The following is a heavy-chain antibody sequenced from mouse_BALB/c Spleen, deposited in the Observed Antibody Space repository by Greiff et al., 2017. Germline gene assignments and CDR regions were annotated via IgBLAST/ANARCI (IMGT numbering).Heavy chain of an antibody. Sequence: EVKLVESGGGLVQPKGSLKLSCAASGFTFNTYAMNWVRQAPGKGLEWVARIRSKSNNYATYYADSVKDRFTISRDDSQSMLYLQMNNLKTEDTAMYYCVRQPPVYYDYAWFAYWGQGTLVTVSA. V-gene: IGHV10-1*02. J-gene: IGHJ3*01. CDR3: VRQPPVYYDYAWFAY. D-gene: IGHD2-4*01. CDR2: IRSKSNNYAT. CDR1: GFTFNTYA.